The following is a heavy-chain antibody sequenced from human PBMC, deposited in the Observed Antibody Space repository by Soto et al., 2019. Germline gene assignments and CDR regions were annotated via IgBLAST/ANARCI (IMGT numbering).Heavy chain of an antibody. D-gene: IGHD6-13*01. Sequence: EVQLVESGGGLVRPGGSLRLSCAASGFMFSSYSMNCVRQAPGNGLEWVASISNSGIDMFYEDSLRGRITISRDTAGNSMHLQMSRVSGADTGLYVCAISTTAAVTGNYIYYFEFWGQGTLVTVSS. V-gene: IGHV3-21*02. J-gene: IGHJ4*02. CDR3: AISTTAAVTGNYIYYFEF. CDR2: ISNSGIDM. CDR1: GFMFSSYS.